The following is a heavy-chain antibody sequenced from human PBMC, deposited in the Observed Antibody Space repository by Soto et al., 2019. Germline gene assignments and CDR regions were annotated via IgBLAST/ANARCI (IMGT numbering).Heavy chain of an antibody. J-gene: IGHJ4*02. CDR3: ATPYYYNH. CDR2: ITSNSDHI. Sequence: SLILSFSASVFMFSAYTMSWVRQAPGKGLEWLSSITSNSDHIDYADSVRGRFTVSRDNARKSLYLQMDSLGAEDTGVYYCATPYYYNHWGPGTLVTVSS. V-gene: IGHV3-21*01. CDR1: VFMFSAYT.